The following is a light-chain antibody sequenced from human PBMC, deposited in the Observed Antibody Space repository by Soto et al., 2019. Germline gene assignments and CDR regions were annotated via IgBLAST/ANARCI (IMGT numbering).Light chain of an antibody. V-gene: IGLV2-14*01. CDR3: SSFTSSTTYV. CDR2: GVS. CDR1: SSDVGGYNY. Sequence: QSALTQPASVSGSPGQSIAISCTGTSSDVGGYNYVSWYQQHPGEAPKLMISGVSNRPSGVSNRFSGSKSGNTASLTISGLQTADEADYYCSSFTSSTTYVFGTGTKLTV. J-gene: IGLJ1*01.